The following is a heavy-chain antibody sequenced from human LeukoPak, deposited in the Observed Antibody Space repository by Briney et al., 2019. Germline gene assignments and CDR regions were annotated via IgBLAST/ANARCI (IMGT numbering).Heavy chain of an antibody. D-gene: IGHD6-19*01. V-gene: IGHV3-21*01. Sequence: GGSLRLSCSTSKFNFNAYGMNWVRQAPGKGLEWVSSISSSSSYIYYADSVKGRFTISRDNAKNSLYLQMNSLRAEDTAVYYCARDAQWSAIEDYWGQGTLVTVSS. CDR3: ARDAQWSAIEDY. CDR1: KFNFNAYG. CDR2: ISSSSSYI. J-gene: IGHJ4*02.